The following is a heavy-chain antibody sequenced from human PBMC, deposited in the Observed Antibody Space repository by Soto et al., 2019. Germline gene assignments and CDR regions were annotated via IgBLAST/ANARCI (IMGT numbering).Heavy chain of an antibody. CDR2: IYYSGST. J-gene: IGHJ4*02. CDR1: GGSISSSSYY. Sequence: QLQLQESGPGLVKPSETLSLTCTVSGGSISSSSYYWGWIRQPPGKGLEWIGSIYYSGSTYYNPSLKSRVTIPVDTSKNQFSLKLSSVTAADTAVYYCASLPEIVATLRGGMSSGWPFDYWGQGTLVTVSS. CDR3: ASLPEIVATLRGGMSSGWPFDY. D-gene: IGHD5-12*01. V-gene: IGHV4-39*01.